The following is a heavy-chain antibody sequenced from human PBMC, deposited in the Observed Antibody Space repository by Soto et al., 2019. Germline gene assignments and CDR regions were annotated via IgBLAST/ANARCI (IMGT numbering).Heavy chain of an antibody. CDR3: VRSIARFPNIDY. CDR1: GFIVSSNY. D-gene: IGHD3-3*01. Sequence: EVQLVESGGGLIQPGGSLRLSCAASGFIVSSNYMNWVRQAPGKGLEWVSVIYSGGSTYYADSVKGRFTISRDSSKNTVYLQMHSLRVEDTAVYYCVRSIARFPNIDYWGQGTLVTVSS. CDR2: IYSGGST. J-gene: IGHJ4*02. V-gene: IGHV3-53*01.